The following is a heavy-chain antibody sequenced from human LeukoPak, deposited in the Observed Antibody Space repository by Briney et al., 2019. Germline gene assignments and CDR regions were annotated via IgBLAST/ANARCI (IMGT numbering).Heavy chain of an antibody. Sequence: GASVKVSCKASGYTFTGYYMHWVRQAPGQGLEWMGRINPNSGGTNYAQKFQGRVTMTRDTSISTAYMELSRLRSDDTAVYYCARGTPDYDSSGEVVYWGQGTLVAVSS. J-gene: IGHJ4*02. V-gene: IGHV1-2*06. CDR3: ARGTPDYDSSGEVVY. D-gene: IGHD3-22*01. CDR1: GYTFTGYY. CDR2: INPNSGGT.